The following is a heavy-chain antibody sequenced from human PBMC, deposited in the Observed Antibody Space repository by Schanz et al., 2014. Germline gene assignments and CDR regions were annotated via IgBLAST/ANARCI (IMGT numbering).Heavy chain of an antibody. CDR2: IYHSGST. CDR3: ARVFDY. Sequence: QVQLQESGPGLVKPSETLSLTCTVSGYSISSGYYWGWIRQPPGKGLEWIGSIYHSGSTYYNPSLKSRVTISEDPSKNHSSLKLSSVTAADTAVYYCARVFDYWGQGTLVTVSS. J-gene: IGHJ4*02. CDR1: GYSISSGYY. V-gene: IGHV4-38-2*02.